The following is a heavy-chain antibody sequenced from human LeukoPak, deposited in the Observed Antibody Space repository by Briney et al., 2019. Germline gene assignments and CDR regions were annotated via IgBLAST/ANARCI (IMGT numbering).Heavy chain of an antibody. V-gene: IGHV3-48*04. CDR3: ARDPYDTIAYGAFDI. CDR2: IGTSSSTI. D-gene: IGHD3-22*01. Sequence: GGSLRLSCAAYGFTFSSYSMNWVRQAPGKGLEWVSYIGTSSSTIYYADSVKGRFTISRDNAKNSLYLQMNSLRAEDTAVYYCARDPYDTIAYGAFDIWGQGTVVTVSS. J-gene: IGHJ3*02. CDR1: GFTFSSYS.